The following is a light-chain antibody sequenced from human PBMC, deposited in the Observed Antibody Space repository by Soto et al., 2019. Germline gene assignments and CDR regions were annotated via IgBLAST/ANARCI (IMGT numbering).Light chain of an antibody. CDR2: GAS. V-gene: IGKV3-20*01. CDR1: QSVDTTF. J-gene: IGKJ1*01. CDR3: QQYMSSVT. Sequence: EIVLTQSPGSLSLSPGQRATLSCRASQSVDTTFFAWYQKKPGQAPRLLIYGASKRATGIPDRFSGSGSGTDVTLIISRLEPEYFAVYYCQQYMSSVTFGQGTKVEIK.